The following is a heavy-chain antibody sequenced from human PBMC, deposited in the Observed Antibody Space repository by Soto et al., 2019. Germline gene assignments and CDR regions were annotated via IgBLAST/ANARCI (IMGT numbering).Heavy chain of an antibody. CDR1: GFSFDTYW. Sequence: EVQLVESGGGLVQPGGSLRLSCAASGFSFDTYWMSWVRQAPGKGLEWVATINPDGRETFYVDSVRGRFTLSRDNAKKSLYLKMNSLRAEDTAVYYCARGGWETPIWGQGTLVTVSS. V-gene: IGHV3-7*03. D-gene: IGHD1-26*01. CDR3: ARGGWETPI. CDR2: INPDGRET. J-gene: IGHJ4*02.